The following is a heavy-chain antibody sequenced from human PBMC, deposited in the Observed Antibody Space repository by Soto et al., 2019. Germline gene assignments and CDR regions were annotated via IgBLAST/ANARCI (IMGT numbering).Heavy chain of an antibody. D-gene: IGHD2-2*01. J-gene: IGHJ6*02. CDR2: IIPIFGTA. V-gene: IGHV1-69*13. CDR3: ERSDIVVVPAGINYYYGMDV. Sequence: SVKVSCKASGGTFSSYAISWVRQAPGQGLEWMGGIIPIFGTANYAQKFQGRVTITADESTSIAYMELSSLRSEDTAVYYCERSDIVVVPAGINYYYGMDVWGQGTTVTVSS. CDR1: GGTFSSYA.